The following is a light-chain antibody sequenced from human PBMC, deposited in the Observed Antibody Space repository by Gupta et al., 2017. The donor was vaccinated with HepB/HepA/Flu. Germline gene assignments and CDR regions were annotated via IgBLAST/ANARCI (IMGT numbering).Light chain of an antibody. CDR3: QQYNSWLT. CDR1: QSISSW. Sequence: DIQLTQSPSTLSVSVGDRVTITCRASQSISSWLAWYQQKPGKAPKLLIYKASSLESGVPSRFRGSGSGTEFTLTISSLQTHEFATYYCQQYNSWLTFGGGTKVEIK. V-gene: IGKV1-5*03. J-gene: IGKJ4*01. CDR2: KAS.